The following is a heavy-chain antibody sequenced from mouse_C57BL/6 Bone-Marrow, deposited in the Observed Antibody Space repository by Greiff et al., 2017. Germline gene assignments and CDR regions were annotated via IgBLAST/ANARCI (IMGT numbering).Heavy chain of an antibody. J-gene: IGHJ1*03. Sequence: QVQLQQPGAELVKPGASVKLSCKASGYTFTSYWMHWVKQRPGQGLEWIGMIHPNSGSTNYNEKFKSKATLTVDKSSSTTYMQLSSLTSEDSAVYYCDRDTTVVAHWYFDVWGTGTTVTVSS. D-gene: IGHD1-1*01. CDR1: GYTFTSYW. V-gene: IGHV1-64*01. CDR3: DRDTTVVAHWYFDV. CDR2: IHPNSGST.